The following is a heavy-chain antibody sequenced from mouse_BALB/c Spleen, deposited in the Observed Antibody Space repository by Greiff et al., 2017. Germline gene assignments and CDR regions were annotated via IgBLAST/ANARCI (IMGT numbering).Heavy chain of an antibody. CDR3: ARWDGSSYGHYAMDY. CDR2: IDPANGNT. V-gene: IGHV14-3*02. Sequence: VQLKESGAELVKPGASVKLSCTASGFNIKDTYMHWVKQRPEQGLEWIGRIDPANGNTKYDPKFQGKATITADTSSNTAYLQLSSLTSEDTAVYYCARWDGSSYGHYAMDYWGQGTSVTVSS. D-gene: IGHD1-1*01. J-gene: IGHJ4*01. CDR1: GFNIKDTY.